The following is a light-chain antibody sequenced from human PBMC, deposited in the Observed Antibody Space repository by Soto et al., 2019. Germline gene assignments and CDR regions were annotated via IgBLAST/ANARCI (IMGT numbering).Light chain of an antibody. CDR1: SSDVGGYNY. J-gene: IGLJ1*01. Sequence: QSALTQPRSVSGSPGQSVTISCTGTSSDVGGYNYVSWYQQHPGKAPKLMIYDVSTRPSGVPDRFSGSKSDNTASLTISGLQAEDEADYYCCSYAGSYTYVFGTGTKVTLL. CDR3: CSYAGSYTYV. V-gene: IGLV2-11*01. CDR2: DVS.